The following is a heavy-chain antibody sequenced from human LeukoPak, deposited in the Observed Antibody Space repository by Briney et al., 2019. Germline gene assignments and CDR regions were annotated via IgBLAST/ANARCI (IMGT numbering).Heavy chain of an antibody. V-gene: IGHV4-39*02. Sequence: SETLSLTCTVSGGPINSENIYWGWIRQPPGKGLEWIGTIYYSWSTYYNPSLKSRVTMSVDTSKNQFSLKLTSVTAADTAVYYCARDVSSWSHYKGNRFDPWGQGSLVTVSS. CDR1: GGPINSENIY. D-gene: IGHD6-13*01. CDR2: IYYSWST. CDR3: ARDVSSWSHYKGNRFDP. J-gene: IGHJ5*02.